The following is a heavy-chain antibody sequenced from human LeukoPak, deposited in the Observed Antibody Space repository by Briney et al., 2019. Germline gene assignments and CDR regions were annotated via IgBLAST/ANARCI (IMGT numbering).Heavy chain of an antibody. CDR3: ARGDIVVVPTWFDP. CDR2: INPNSGGT. Sequence: ASVKVSCNASGYTFTGYYMHWVRQAPGQGLEWMGWINPNSGGTNYAQKFQGRVTMTRDTSISTAYMELSRLRSDDTAVYYCARGDIVVVPTWFDPWGQGTLVTVSS. J-gene: IGHJ5*02. CDR1: GYTFTGYY. D-gene: IGHD2-2*01. V-gene: IGHV1-2*02.